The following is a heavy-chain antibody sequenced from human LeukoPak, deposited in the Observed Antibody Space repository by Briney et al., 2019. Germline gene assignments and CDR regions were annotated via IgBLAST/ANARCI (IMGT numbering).Heavy chain of an antibody. J-gene: IGHJ4*02. CDR1: GYTFTSYD. CDR3: ARGLRKNFGSTPVYSFDS. V-gene: IGHV1-8*03. Sequence: GASVKVSCKASGYTFTSYDINWVRQATGQGLEWMGCMNTNRGNTGYAQKLQGRLTLTSNTPIRTAYMELSSLRSEDTAVYYCARGLRKNFGSTPVYSFDSWGQGTLVTVSS. D-gene: IGHD2-2*01. CDR2: MNTNRGNT.